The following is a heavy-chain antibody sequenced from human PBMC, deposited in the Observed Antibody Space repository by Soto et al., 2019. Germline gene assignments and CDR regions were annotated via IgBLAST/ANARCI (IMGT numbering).Heavy chain of an antibody. J-gene: IGHJ5*02. Sequence: VQLVETGGGLIQPGGSLRLSCAASGFTVSSNYMSWVRQAPGKGLEWVSVIYSGGSTYYADSVKGRFTISRDNSKNTLYLQMNSLRAEDTAAYYCARAAGYSSSWSENWFDPWGQGTLVTVSS. D-gene: IGHD6-13*01. CDR1: GFTVSSNY. CDR2: IYSGGST. V-gene: IGHV3-53*02. CDR3: ARAAGYSSSWSENWFDP.